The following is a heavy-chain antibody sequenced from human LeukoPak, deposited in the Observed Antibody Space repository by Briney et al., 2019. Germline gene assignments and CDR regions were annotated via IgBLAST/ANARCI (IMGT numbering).Heavy chain of an antibody. V-gene: IGHV3-30*02. Sequence: GGSLRLSCPASGFTFSSYGMHWVRQAPGQGLELVAFMRNDGSRKYYADSVKGRFTITSVNSKKKQYPLMISLVTAEDAADYLAKDLTGDAFDIWGQGTMVTVSS. J-gene: IGHJ3*02. CDR1: GFTFSSYG. CDR3: AKDLTGDAFDI. D-gene: IGHD7-27*01. CDR2: MRNDGSRK.